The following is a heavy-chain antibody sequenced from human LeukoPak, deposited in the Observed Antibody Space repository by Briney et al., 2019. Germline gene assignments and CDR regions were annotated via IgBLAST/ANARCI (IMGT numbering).Heavy chain of an antibody. CDR1: GGSFSGYY. CDR3: ARGGELGMSWFDP. V-gene: IGHV4-34*01. Sequence: SETLSLTCAVYGGSFSGYYWSWIRQPPGKGLEWIGEINHSGSTNYNPSLKSRVTISVDTSKNQFSLKLSSVTAADTAVYYCARGGELGMSWFDPWGQGTLVTVSS. J-gene: IGHJ5*02. CDR2: INHSGST. D-gene: IGHD7-27*01.